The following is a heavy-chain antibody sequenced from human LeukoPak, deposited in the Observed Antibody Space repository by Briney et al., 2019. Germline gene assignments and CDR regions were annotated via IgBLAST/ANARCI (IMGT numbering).Heavy chain of an antibody. V-gene: IGHV3-30*18. CDR3: AKGFNQGARFGADY. CDR2: ISYDGTNK. CDR1: GFTFSSYG. J-gene: IGHJ4*02. D-gene: IGHD3-10*01. Sequence: GGSLRLSCAVSGFTFSSYGFHWVGQAPGKGLEWGAVISYDGTNKYYADSVKGRFTISRDNSKNTVYLQMNSLRAEDMAVYYCAKGFNQGARFGADYWGQGTLVTVSS.